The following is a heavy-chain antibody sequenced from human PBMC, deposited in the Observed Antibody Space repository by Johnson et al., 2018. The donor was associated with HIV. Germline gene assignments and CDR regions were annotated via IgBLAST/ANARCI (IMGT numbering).Heavy chain of an antibody. J-gene: IGHJ3*02. CDR2: IKQDGSEK. V-gene: IGHV3-7*01. Sequence: VQLVESGGGLLQPGGSLRLSCTASGFTFSSYWMSWVRQAPGKGLEWVANIKQDGSEKYYVDSVKGRFTISRENAKNSLYLQMNSLRAGDTAVYYCARGLSSGYSGYAFDIWGQGTIVTVSS. CDR1: GFTFSSYW. D-gene: IGHD3-22*01. CDR3: ARGLSSGYSGYAFDI.